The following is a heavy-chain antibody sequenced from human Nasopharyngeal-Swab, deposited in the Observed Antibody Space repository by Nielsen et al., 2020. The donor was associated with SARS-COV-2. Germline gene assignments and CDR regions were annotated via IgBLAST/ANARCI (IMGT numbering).Heavy chain of an antibody. CDR3: ARIDGWGAMDV. J-gene: IGHJ6*02. Sequence: SETLSLTCTVSGGSISSGGYYWSWIRQPPGKGLEWIGYIYYSGSTNYNPSLKSRVTISVDTSKNQFSLKLSSVTAADTAVYYCARIDGWGAMDVWGQGTTVTASS. CDR2: IYYSGST. V-gene: IGHV4-61*08. CDR1: GGSISSGGYY. D-gene: IGHD3-10*01.